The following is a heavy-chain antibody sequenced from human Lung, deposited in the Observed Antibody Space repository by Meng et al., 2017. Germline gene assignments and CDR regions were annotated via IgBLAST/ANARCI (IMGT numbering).Heavy chain of an antibody. CDR3: ARDEDISAAGKLFGDY. Sequence: QSWAKVKKPGPSVKVPCKPSGYNFPAHYIHWVRRAPGQGLEWMGRINPKSGDTHYAQKFQARVTMTGDTSISTAYMELSGLRSDDTAMYYCARDEDISAAGKLFGDYWGQGTLVTVSS. V-gene: IGHV1-2*06. D-gene: IGHD6-25*01. CDR1: GYNFPAHY. CDR2: INPKSGDT. J-gene: IGHJ4*02.